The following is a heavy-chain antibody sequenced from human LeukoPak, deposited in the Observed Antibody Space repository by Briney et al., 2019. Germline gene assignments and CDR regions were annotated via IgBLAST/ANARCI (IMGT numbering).Heavy chain of an antibody. CDR3: AREGVGYYGMDV. CDR2: INHSGST. Sequence: NASETLSLTCAVYGGSFSGYYWSWIRQPPGKGLEWIGEINHSGSTNYNPSLKSRVTISVDTSKNQFSLKLSSVTAADTAVYYCAREGVGYYGMDVWGQGTTVTVSS. D-gene: IGHD3-10*01. CDR1: GGSFSGYY. V-gene: IGHV4-34*01. J-gene: IGHJ6*02.